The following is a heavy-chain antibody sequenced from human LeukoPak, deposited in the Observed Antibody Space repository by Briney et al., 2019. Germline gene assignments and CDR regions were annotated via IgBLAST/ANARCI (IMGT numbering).Heavy chain of an antibody. CDR2: ISGSDGTT. J-gene: IGHJ4*02. V-gene: IGHV3-23*01. D-gene: IGHD3-10*01. Sequence: GGSLRLSCAASGFTFSSYPMSWVRQASGKGLEWVSVISGSDGTTKYADSVKGRFTISRDNSKNTLSLQMNSPRAEDTAVYYCAKGFYNSGTSLSALDDWGQGTLVTVSS. CDR1: GFTFSSYP. CDR3: AKGFYNSGTSLSALDD.